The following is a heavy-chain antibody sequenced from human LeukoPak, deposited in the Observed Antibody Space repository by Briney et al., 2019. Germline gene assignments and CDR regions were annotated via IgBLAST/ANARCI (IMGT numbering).Heavy chain of an antibody. D-gene: IGHD3-10*01. CDR2: ISWNSGSI. Sequence: GGSLRLSCAASGFTFDDYAMHWVRQAPGKGLEWVSGISWNSGSIGYADSVKGRFTISRDNSKNTLYLQMNSLRAEDTAVYYCAKATFGVPDHLWFGELLYLYFDYWGQGTLVTVSS. V-gene: IGHV3-9*01. CDR3: AKATFGVPDHLWFGELLYLYFDY. J-gene: IGHJ4*02. CDR1: GFTFDDYA.